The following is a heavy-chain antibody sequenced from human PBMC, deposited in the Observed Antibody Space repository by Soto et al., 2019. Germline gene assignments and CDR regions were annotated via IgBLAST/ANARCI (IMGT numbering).Heavy chain of an antibody. D-gene: IGHD2-21*01. V-gene: IGHV3-74*01. Sequence: EVQLVESGGDLVQPGGSLRLSCEASGFTFSSNWMHWVRQCPGKGLVWVSRMNPDGSTRGYADSVKGRFTISRDNARNTVFLQMSSLIAEDTSVDYGARGGEGGAGQYYRDDSGGPVTLVTVSS. CDR1: GFTFSSNW. CDR2: MNPDGSTR. J-gene: IGHJ5*01. CDR3: ARGGEGGAGQYYRDDS.